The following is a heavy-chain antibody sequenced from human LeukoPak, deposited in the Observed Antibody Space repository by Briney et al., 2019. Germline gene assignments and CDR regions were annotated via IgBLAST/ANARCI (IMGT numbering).Heavy chain of an antibody. D-gene: IGHD1-26*01. Sequence: SVKVSCKASGGTFSSYAISWVRQAPGQGLEWMGGIIPIFGTANYAQKFQGRVTITADESTSTAYMELSSLRSEDTAVYYCARGGVGARRVALDIWGQGTMVTVSS. CDR3: ARGGVGARRVALDI. J-gene: IGHJ3*02. CDR2: IIPIFGTA. CDR1: GGTFSSYA. V-gene: IGHV1-69*13.